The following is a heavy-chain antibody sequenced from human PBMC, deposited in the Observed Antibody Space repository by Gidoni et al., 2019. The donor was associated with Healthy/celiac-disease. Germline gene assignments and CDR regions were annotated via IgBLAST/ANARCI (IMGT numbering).Heavy chain of an antibody. CDR2: ISYDGSNK. Sequence: QVQLVESGGGVVQPGRSLRLSCAASGFTFSSDGMHWVRQAPGKGLEWVAFISYDGSNKSYAYSVKGLFTISRDNSNNTLYLQMNSLRAEDTAVYYCARGYCSGGSCYFLSTNAFDIWGQGTMVTVSS. D-gene: IGHD2-15*01. V-gene: IGHV3-30*03. CDR1: GFTFSSDG. J-gene: IGHJ3*02. CDR3: ARGYCSGGSCYFLSTNAFDI.